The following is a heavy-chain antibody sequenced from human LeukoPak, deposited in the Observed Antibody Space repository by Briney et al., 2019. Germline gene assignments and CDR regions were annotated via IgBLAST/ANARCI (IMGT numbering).Heavy chain of an antibody. V-gene: IGHV3-23*01. CDR1: GFTFSSYA. J-gene: IGHJ4*02. Sequence: GGSLRLSCAASGFTFSSYAMSWVRQAPGKGREWVSAISGSGGSTYYADSVKGRFTISRDNSKNTLYLQMNSLRAEDTAVYYCAKDGAIWFGDTYFDYWGQGTLVTVSS. D-gene: IGHD3-10*01. CDR3: AKDGAIWFGDTYFDY. CDR2: ISGSGGST.